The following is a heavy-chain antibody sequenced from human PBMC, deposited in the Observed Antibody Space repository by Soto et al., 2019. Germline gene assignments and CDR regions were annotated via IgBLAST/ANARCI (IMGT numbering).Heavy chain of an antibody. V-gene: IGHV3-21*04. CDR3: ARKLYRSGLDQLDP. CDR2: MRGSSYYT. CDR1: GFTFSSYS. J-gene: IGHJ5*02. Sequence: GGSLRLSCAASGFTFSSYSMNWVRQAPGKGLEWVSAMRGSSYYTDDAVSVKGRCTISIDNTKSQPYPQMNSLRAEDTAVDFCARKLYRSGLDQLDPWGQGTQVTVSS. D-gene: IGHD6-19*01.